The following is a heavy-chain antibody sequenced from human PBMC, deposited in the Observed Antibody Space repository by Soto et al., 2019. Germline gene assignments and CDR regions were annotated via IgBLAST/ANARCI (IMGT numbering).Heavy chain of an antibody. Sequence: EVQLVESGGDLVQPGGSLRLSCAASGFTFSAYSMNWVRQAPGKGLEWVSHISSSDSIIYYADSVKGRFSISRDKATNSLYLQMHSLRDDDTAVYYCAREDYGDYPWYFDLWGRGTLVTVSS. CDR3: AREDYGDYPWYFDL. CDR2: ISSSDSII. D-gene: IGHD4-17*01. V-gene: IGHV3-48*02. J-gene: IGHJ2*01. CDR1: GFTFSAYS.